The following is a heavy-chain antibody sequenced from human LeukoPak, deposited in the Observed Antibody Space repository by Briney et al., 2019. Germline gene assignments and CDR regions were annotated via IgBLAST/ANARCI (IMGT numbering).Heavy chain of an antibody. D-gene: IGHD6-19*01. J-gene: IGHJ4*02. CDR3: AKLLVWLGPFDY. CDR2: ISSTSSAI. V-gene: IGHV3-48*01. Sequence: GGSLRLSCAASGFTFSTYSMNWVRQAPGKGLEWVSYISSTSSAIYYADSVKGRFTISRDNSKNTLYLQMNSLRAEDTAVYYCAKLLVWLGPFDYWGQGTLVTVSS. CDR1: GFTFSTYS.